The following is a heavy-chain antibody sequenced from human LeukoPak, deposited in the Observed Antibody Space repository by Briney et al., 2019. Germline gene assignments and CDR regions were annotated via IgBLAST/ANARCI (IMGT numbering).Heavy chain of an antibody. Sequence: SETLSLTCTVSGASVSSGSYYWSWIRQPPGKGLEWIGYIYYSGSSHYNPSLKSRVTMSVDLSRNEFSLKMTSVTAADTAVYYCARDTPGSGWLYYWGQGTLVTVSS. J-gene: IGHJ4*02. CDR2: IYYSGSS. D-gene: IGHD6-19*01. V-gene: IGHV4-61*01. CDR1: GASVSSGSYY. CDR3: ARDTPGSGWLYY.